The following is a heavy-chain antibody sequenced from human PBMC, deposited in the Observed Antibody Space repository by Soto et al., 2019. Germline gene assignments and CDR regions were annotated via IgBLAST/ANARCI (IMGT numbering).Heavy chain of an antibody. J-gene: IGHJ4*02. V-gene: IGHV4-59*08. CDR1: GGSISSYY. Sequence: PSETLSLTCTVSGGSISSYYWSWIRQPPGKGLEWIGYIYYSGSTYYNPSLKSRVTISVDTSKNQFSLKLSSVTAADTAVYYCARVGMGYGDPVDYWGQGTLVTVSS. CDR2: IYYSGST. CDR3: ARVGMGYGDPVDY. D-gene: IGHD4-17*01.